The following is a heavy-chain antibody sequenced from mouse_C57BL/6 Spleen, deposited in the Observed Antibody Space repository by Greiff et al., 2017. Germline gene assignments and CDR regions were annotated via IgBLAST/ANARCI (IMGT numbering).Heavy chain of an antibody. CDR3: TRGGPNFSWFAY. J-gene: IGHJ3*01. CDR1: GFTFSSYA. D-gene: IGHD4-1*01. Sequence: EVHLVESGEGLVKPGGSLKLSCAASGFTFSSYAMSWVRQTPEKRLEWVAYISSGGDYIYYTDTVKGRFTISRDNARNTLYLQMSSLKSEDTAMYYCTRGGPNFSWFAYWGQGTLVTVSA. V-gene: IGHV5-9-1*02. CDR2: ISSGGDYI.